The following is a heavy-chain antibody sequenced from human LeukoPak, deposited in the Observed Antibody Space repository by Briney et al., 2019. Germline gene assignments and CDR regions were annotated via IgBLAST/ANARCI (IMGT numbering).Heavy chain of an antibody. J-gene: IGHJ4*02. CDR2: ISGSGGST. CDR3: ATVFSSSNEFFDY. Sequence: GGSLRLSCAASGFTFSSYAMSWVRQAPGKGLEWVSAISGSGGSTYYADSVKGRFTISRDNSKNTLYLPMNSLRAEDTAVYYCATVFSSSNEFFDYWGQGALVTVSS. D-gene: IGHD2-2*01. CDR1: GFTFSSYA. V-gene: IGHV3-23*01.